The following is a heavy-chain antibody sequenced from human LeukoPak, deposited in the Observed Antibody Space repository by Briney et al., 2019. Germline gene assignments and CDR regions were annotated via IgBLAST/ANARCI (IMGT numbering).Heavy chain of an antibody. CDR1: GFTFSSCW. Sequence: GGSLRLSCAASGFTFSSCWMNWVRQAPGKGLEWVASIKEDGSEKYYVDSVKGRFTISRDNAKNSLYLQMNSLRAEDTAVYYCAREGYDFWSGRGYYMDVWGKGTTVTVSS. D-gene: IGHD3-3*01. CDR3: AREGYDFWSGRGYYMDV. V-gene: IGHV3-7*01. J-gene: IGHJ6*03. CDR2: IKEDGSEK.